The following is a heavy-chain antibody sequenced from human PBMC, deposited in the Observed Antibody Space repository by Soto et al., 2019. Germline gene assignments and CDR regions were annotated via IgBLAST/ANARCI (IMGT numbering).Heavy chain of an antibody. D-gene: IGHD1-26*01. CDR3: ARQVGAADYDY. Sequence: QLQLQESGPGLVKPSETLSLTCTVSGGSISSSSYYWGWIRQPPGKGLEWIGSIYYSGSTYYNPSLKSRVTISVDTSKNQFSLKLSSVTAADTAVYYCARQVGAADYDYWGQGTLVTVSS. CDR1: GGSISSSSYY. J-gene: IGHJ4*02. CDR2: IYYSGST. V-gene: IGHV4-39*01.